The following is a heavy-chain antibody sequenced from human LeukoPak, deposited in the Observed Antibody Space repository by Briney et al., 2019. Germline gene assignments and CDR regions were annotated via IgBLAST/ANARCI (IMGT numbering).Heavy chain of an antibody. D-gene: IGHD2-2*01. V-gene: IGHV3-30*04. CDR1: GFTFSSYA. CDR3: ARDNGDCSSTSCHS. Sequence: GRSLRLSCAASGFTFSSYAMHWVRQAPGKGLEWVAVISYDGSNKYYANSVKGRFTISRDNAKNSLYPQMNSLRAEDTAVYYCARDNGDCSSTSCHSWGQGTLVTVSS. CDR2: ISYDGSNK. J-gene: IGHJ4*02.